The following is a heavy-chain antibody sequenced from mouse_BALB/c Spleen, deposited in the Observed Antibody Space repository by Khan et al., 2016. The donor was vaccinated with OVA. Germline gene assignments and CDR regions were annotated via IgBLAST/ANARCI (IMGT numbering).Heavy chain of an antibody. D-gene: IGHD1-1*01. CDR3: TRRAYYYDSEGFAY. V-gene: IGHV5-6*01. CDR2: VSTGGGYT. Sequence: EVELVESGGDLVKPGGSLKLSCAASGFTFSTYGMSWVRQTPDKRLELVATVSTGGGYTYYPDSVKGRFTISRDNAKNTLYLQMSGLKSEDTAMFYCTRRAYYYDSEGFAYWGQGTLVAVCA. J-gene: IGHJ3*01. CDR1: GFTFSTYG.